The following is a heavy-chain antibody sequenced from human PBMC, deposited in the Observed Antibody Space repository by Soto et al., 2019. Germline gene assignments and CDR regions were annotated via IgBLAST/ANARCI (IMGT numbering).Heavy chain of an antibody. CDR3: ARGHDYSNYLHYYGMDV. Sequence: QVQLVESGGGVVQPGRSLRLSCAASGFTFSSYAMHWVRQAPGKGLEWVAVISYDGSNKYYADSVKGRFTISRDNSKNTLYLQMNSLRAEDTALYYCARGHDYSNYLHYYGMDVW. CDR2: ISYDGSNK. J-gene: IGHJ6*01. V-gene: IGHV3-30-3*01. D-gene: IGHD4-4*01. CDR1: GFTFSSYA.